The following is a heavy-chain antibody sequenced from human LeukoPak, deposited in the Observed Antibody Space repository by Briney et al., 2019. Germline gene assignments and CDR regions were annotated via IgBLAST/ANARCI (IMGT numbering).Heavy chain of an antibody. J-gene: IGHJ6*02. Sequence: SVKVSCKASGNTFSRSAITWVHQAPGQGLEWMGRIIPILGLANYAQKFQGRVTITADKSTSTAFMEVSSLRSEDTAVYYCASPDGTVDDYYIMDVWGQGTTVTVSS. CDR2: IIPILGLA. D-gene: IGHD3/OR15-3a*01. CDR1: GNTFSRSA. V-gene: IGHV1-69*04. CDR3: ASPDGTVDDYYIMDV.